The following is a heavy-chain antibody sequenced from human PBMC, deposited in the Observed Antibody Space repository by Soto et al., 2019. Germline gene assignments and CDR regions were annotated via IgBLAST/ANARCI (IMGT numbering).Heavy chain of an antibody. CDR1: GDSISSFY. CDR2: ISYSGST. J-gene: IGHJ6*02. D-gene: IGHD1-7*01. Sequence: QVQLQESGPGLVKPSETLSLTCTVSGDSISSFYWNWIRQPPGKGLEWIGYISYSGSTNYNPSLKSRVTISVDTSKNQFSLKLSSVTAADTAVYYCVREGLITGTTYYYYGMDVWGQGTTVTVSS. V-gene: IGHV4-59*01. CDR3: VREGLITGTTYYYYGMDV.